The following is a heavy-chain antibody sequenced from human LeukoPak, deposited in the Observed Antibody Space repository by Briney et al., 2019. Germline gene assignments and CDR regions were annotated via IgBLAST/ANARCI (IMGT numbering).Heavy chain of an antibody. D-gene: IGHD2-15*01. CDR3: AREGGYCYGASCRFFDS. J-gene: IGHJ4*02. V-gene: IGHV3-21*01. CDR1: GLPFSNCS. CDR2: INTRSDI. Sequence: GGSPKVPCASSGLPFSNCSMKGVTIARGGGREVVSTINTRSDIYSADSVKGRFTISKYNDKNSVYLQMNSLQAEDTAVYYCAREGGYCYGASCRFFDSWGQGTLLTVSS.